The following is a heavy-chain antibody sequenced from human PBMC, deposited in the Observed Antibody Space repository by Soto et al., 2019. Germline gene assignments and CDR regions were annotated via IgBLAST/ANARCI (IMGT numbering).Heavy chain of an antibody. Sequence: PGGSLRLSCVGSALSFNTSWMYWVRQAPGKGLAWVSRINPDGSSTAYADSVKGRFTISRDNAKKTLYLQMSRLGVEDTAVYYCTRYAALPHWRLGTLVTVSS. D-gene: IGHD2-8*01. CDR1: ALSFNTSW. V-gene: IGHV3-74*01. J-gene: IGHJ4*01. CDR3: TRYAALPH. CDR2: INPDGSST.